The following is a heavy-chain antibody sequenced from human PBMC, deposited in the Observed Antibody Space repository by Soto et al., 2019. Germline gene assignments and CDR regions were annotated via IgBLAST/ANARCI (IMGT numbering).Heavy chain of an antibody. CDR2: IIPIFGTA. CDR3: AKVRYSSPMGYYYGMDV. CDR1: RVAFSKFI. V-gene: IGHV1-69*01. Sequence: QAQLEQSGGEVKKPGSSVKVSCKASRVAFSKFIVTWVRQAPGLGLEWVGGIIPIFGTANYAQKFQGRVTITADEFTSTSYMEVNNLRSEDTAVYYCAKVRYSSPMGYYYGMDVWGQGTTVTGSS. D-gene: IGHD6-19*01. J-gene: IGHJ6*02.